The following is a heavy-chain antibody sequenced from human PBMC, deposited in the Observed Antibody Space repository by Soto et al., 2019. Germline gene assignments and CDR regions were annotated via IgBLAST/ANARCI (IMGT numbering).Heavy chain of an antibody. D-gene: IGHD1-1*01. J-gene: IGHJ5*02. Sequence: SGPTLVNPTQTLTLTCTFSGFSLSTSGMRVSWIRQPPGKALEWLARIDWDDDKYYSTSLRTRLTISKDTSKNQVVLTMTNMDPVDTATYYCAKTGTDGSWFDPWGQGTLVTVSS. CDR3: AKTGTDGSWFDP. CDR1: GFSLSTSGMR. CDR2: IDWDDDK. V-gene: IGHV2-70*04.